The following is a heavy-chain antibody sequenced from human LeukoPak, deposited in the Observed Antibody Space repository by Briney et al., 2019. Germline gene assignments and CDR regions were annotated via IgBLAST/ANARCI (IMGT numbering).Heavy chain of an antibody. V-gene: IGHV3-30*02. D-gene: IGHD5/OR15-5a*01. CDR3: AKGPKQLLVRRSVWSYMDV. Sequence: GGSLRLSCAASGFTFSSYGMHWVRQAPGKGLDWVAFIHHDGSNKYYADSVRGRFTISRDNSKNTLYLQMNSLRAEDTAVYYCAKGPKQLLVRRSVWSYMDVWGKGTTVTIS. CDR2: IHHDGSNK. J-gene: IGHJ6*03. CDR1: GFTFSSYG.